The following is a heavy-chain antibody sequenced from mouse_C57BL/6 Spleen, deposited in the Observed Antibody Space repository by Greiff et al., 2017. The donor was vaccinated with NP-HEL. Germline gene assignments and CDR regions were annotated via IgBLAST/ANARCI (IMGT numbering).Heavy chain of an antibody. D-gene: IGHD1-1*02. CDR2: IYPRSGNT. CDR3: ANYDYGAMDY. V-gene: IGHV1-81*01. CDR1: GYTFTSYG. J-gene: IGHJ4*01. Sequence: VQLQQSGAELARPGASVKLSCKASGYTFTSYGISWVKQRTGQGLEWIGEIYPRSGNTYYNEKFKGKATLTADKSSSTAYMELRSLTSEDSAVYFCANYDYGAMDYWGQGTSVTVSS.